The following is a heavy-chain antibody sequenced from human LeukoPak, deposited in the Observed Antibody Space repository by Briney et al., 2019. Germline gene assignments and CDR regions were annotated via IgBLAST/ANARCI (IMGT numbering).Heavy chain of an antibody. CDR1: GFIFSSYA. CDR2: IWPDGVTK. D-gene: IGHD3-16*01. Sequence: PGGSLRLSCQTSGFIFSSYAMHWVRQAPGRGLDWVAMIWPDGVTKFYADSVKGRFTISRDNSKDTLYLQVDSLRVEDTAVFYCARELLGEGPDAFDVWGQGTIVTVSS. V-gene: IGHV3-33*01. J-gene: IGHJ3*01. CDR3: ARELLGEGPDAFDV.